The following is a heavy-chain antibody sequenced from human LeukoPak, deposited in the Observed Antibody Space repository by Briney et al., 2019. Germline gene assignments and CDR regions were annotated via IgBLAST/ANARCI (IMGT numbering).Heavy chain of an antibody. J-gene: IGHJ4*02. D-gene: IGHD5-18*01. CDR2: IKKHGSEQ. V-gene: IGHV3-7*01. Sequence: GGSLRLSCAASGFTFSPDWMSWVRQAPGKGLEWVAMIKKHGSEQYYVDSVRGRFAVSRDNAKNSMFLQMNSLRADDTAVYYCASLDTAAIQTGDYWGQGTLVTVSS. CDR3: ASLDTAAIQTGDY. CDR1: GFTFSPDW.